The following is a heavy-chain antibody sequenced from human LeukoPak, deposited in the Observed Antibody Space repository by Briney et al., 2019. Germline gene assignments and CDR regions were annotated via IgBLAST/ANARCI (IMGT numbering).Heavy chain of an antibody. J-gene: IGHJ6*03. D-gene: IGHD3-10*01. CDR3: ARKTSTIIYYHYYYMDV. V-gene: IGHV4-34*01. CDR1: GGSFSGYY. Sequence: PSETLSLTCAVYGGSFSGYYWSWIRQPPGKGLEWIGEINHSGSTNYNPSLKSRVTISVDTSKNQFSLKLSSVTAADTAVYFCARKTSTIIYYHYYYMDVWGKGTTVTVSS. CDR2: INHSGST.